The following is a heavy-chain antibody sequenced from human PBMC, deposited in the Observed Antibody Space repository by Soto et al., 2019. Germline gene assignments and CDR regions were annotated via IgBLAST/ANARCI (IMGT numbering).Heavy chain of an antibody. CDR2: ISYDGSNK. J-gene: IGHJ6*02. CDR3: ARDRADSSPPLGYYYYGMDV. V-gene: IGHV3-30-3*01. CDR1: GETFNSHA. D-gene: IGHD6-13*01. Sequence: LASAACGETFNSHAVDGVCKDTGKGLEWVAVISYDGSNKYYADSVKGRFTISRDNSKNTLYLQMNSLRAEDTAVYYCARDRADSSPPLGYYYYGMDVWGQGTTVIVTS.